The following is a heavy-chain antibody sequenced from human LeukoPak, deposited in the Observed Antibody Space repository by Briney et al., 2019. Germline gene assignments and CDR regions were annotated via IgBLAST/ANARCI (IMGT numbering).Heavy chain of an antibody. CDR1: GGSFSGYY. Sequence: PSETLSLTCAVYGGSFSGYYWSWIRQPPGKGLEWIGEINHSGSTNYNPSLKSRVTISVDTSKNQFSLKLSSVTAADTAVYYCAGRAELWFGKFDPWGQGTLVTVSS. V-gene: IGHV4-34*01. J-gene: IGHJ5*02. D-gene: IGHD3-10*01. CDR2: INHSGST. CDR3: AGRAELWFGKFDP.